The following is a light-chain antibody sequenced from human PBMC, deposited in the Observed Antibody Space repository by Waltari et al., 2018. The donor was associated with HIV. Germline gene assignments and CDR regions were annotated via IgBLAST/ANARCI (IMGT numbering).Light chain of an antibody. J-gene: IGLJ3*02. CDR2: DDN. CDR3: SSYMNSGSLV. Sequence: QSGLTQPASISASLGQSITISCIASSTDFSPRNYIPWFQHPPDKAPQLLIYDDNFRPSGIPLRLSGSRSGNTASLTIPGLQVDDEGDYYCSSYMNSGSLVFGGGTKVTVL. V-gene: IGLV2-14*01. CDR1: STDFSPRNY.